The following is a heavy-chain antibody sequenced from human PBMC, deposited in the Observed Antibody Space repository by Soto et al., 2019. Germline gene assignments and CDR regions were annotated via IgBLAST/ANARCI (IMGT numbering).Heavy chain of an antibody. V-gene: IGHV1-3*01. D-gene: IGHD2-21*02. CDR3: ARSIVVVTAADY. CDR2: INAGNGNT. Sequence: QVQLVQSGAEVKKPGASVKVSCKASGYTFTSYAMHWVRQAPGQRLEWMGWINAGNGNTKYSQKFQGRVTITRDTSASTAYIELSSLRSEDTAVYYCARSIVVVTAADYWGQGTLFTVSS. CDR1: GYTFTSYA. J-gene: IGHJ4*02.